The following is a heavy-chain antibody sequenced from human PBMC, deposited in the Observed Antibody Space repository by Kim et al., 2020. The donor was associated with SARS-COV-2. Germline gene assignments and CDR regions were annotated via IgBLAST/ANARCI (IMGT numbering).Heavy chain of an antibody. V-gene: IGHV3-21*01. CDR1: GFTFSSYS. Sequence: GGSLRLSCAASGFTFSSYSMNWVRQAPGKGLEWVSSISSSSSYIYYADSVKGRFTISRDNAKNSLYLQMNSLRAEDTAVYYCARGLDYDILTGYSIYYYYGMDVWGQGTTVTVSS. CDR3: ARGLDYDILTGYSIYYYYGMDV. CDR2: ISSSSSYI. J-gene: IGHJ6*02. D-gene: IGHD3-9*01.